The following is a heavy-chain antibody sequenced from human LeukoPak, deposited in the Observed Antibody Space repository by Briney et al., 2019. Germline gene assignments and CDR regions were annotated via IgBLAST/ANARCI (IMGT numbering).Heavy chain of an antibody. Sequence: PGRSLRLSCAASGFTFSSYGMHWVRQAPGKGLEWVAVIWYDGSNKYYADSVKGRFTISRDNSKNTLYLQMNSLRAEDTAVYYCAKETDGVDAFDIWGQGTMVTVSS. J-gene: IGHJ3*02. D-gene: IGHD2-21*02. CDR3: AKETDGVDAFDI. CDR2: IWYDGSNK. CDR1: GFTFSSYG. V-gene: IGHV3-33*06.